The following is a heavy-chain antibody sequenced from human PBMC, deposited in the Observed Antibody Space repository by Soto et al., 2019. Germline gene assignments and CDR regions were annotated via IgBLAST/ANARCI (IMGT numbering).Heavy chain of an antibody. CDR3: AREGILAVAGYFDY. Sequence: QVQLVESGGGVVQPGRSLRLSCAASGFTFSSYAMHWVHQAPGKGLEWVAVISYDGSNKYYADSVKGRFTISRDNSKNTVYLQMNSLRAEDTAVYYCAREGILAVAGYFDYWGQGTLVTVSS. CDR1: GFTFSSYA. J-gene: IGHJ4*02. CDR2: ISYDGSNK. V-gene: IGHV3-30-3*01. D-gene: IGHD6-19*01.